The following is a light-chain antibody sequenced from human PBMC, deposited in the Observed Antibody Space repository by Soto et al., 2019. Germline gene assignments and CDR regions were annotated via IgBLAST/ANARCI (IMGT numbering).Light chain of an antibody. CDR2: EVT. V-gene: IGLV2-23*02. J-gene: IGLJ1*01. CDR3: CSFAGSTPYV. Sequence: QSVLTQPASVSGSPGQSITISCIGTSSDIGRYKLVSWYQHHPGKAPKLIIYEVTKRPSGVSNRFSASKPGNTASLTISGLQAEDEADYYCCSFAGSTPYVFGTGTKVTVL. CDR1: SSDIGRYKL.